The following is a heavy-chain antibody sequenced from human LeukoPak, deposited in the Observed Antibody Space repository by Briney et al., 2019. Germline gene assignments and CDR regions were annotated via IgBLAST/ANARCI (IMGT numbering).Heavy chain of an antibody. CDR2: IYYSGST. CDR1: GGSISPYY. D-gene: IGHD3-3*02. J-gene: IGHJ4*02. CDR3: ARGQFWSGYSI. Sequence: SETLSLTCTVSGGSISPYYWFWIRQSPGKGLEWIGHIYYSGSTSYNPSLKSRVTMSVDTSKNQLSLKLTSVTAADTAVYYCARGQFWSGYSIWGQGTLVTVSS. V-gene: IGHV4-59*01.